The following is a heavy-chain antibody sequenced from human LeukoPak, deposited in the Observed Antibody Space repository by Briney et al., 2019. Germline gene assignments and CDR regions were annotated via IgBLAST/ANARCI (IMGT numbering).Heavy chain of an antibody. V-gene: IGHV3-74*01. D-gene: IGHD4-17*01. Sequence: GGSLRLSCAASGFTFSSYWMHWVRHAPGKGLVWVSRINSDGSSTSYADSVKGRFTISRDKAKNTLYLQMNSLRAEDTAVYYCARYTVTTNYYYGMDVWGQGTTVTVSS. CDR2: INSDGSST. CDR3: ARYTVTTNYYYGMDV. J-gene: IGHJ6*02. CDR1: GFTFSSYW.